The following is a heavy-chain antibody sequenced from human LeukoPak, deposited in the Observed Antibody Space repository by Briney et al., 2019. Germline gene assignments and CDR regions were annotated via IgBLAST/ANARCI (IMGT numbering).Heavy chain of an antibody. CDR3: AYKSYTFDI. Sequence: SETLSLTCTVSGYSISSGYYWGWIRQPPGKGLEWIGSIYHSGSTYYNPSLKSRVTISVDTSKNQFSLQLSSVTAADTAMYYCAYKSYTFDIWGQGTMVTVSS. CDR1: GYSISSGYY. J-gene: IGHJ3*02. D-gene: IGHD1-1*01. CDR2: IYHSGST. V-gene: IGHV4-38-2*02.